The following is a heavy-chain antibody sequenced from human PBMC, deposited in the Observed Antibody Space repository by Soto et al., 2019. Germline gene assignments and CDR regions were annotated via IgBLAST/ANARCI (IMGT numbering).Heavy chain of an antibody. V-gene: IGHV3-15*07. Sequence: GGSLRLSCAASGFTFSNAWMNWVRQAPGKGLEWVGRIKSKTDGGTTDYAAPVKGRFTISRDDSKNTRYLQMNSLKTEDTAVYYCTTAHYDFWSGYYTGGGDYYGMDVWGQGTTVTVSS. J-gene: IGHJ6*02. CDR2: IKSKTDGGTT. CDR3: TTAHYDFWSGYYTGGGDYYGMDV. CDR1: GFTFSNAW. D-gene: IGHD3-3*01.